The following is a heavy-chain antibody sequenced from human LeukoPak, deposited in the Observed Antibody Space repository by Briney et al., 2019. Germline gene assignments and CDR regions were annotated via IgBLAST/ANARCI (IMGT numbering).Heavy chain of an antibody. D-gene: IGHD3-22*01. CDR2: MNPNSGNT. CDR1: GYTFTSYD. J-gene: IGHJ4*02. CDR3: ARVDYYDSSGYSNY. V-gene: IGHV1-8*01. Sequence: ASVKVSCKASGYTFTSYDINWVRQATGQGLEWMGWMNPNSGNTGYAQKFQGRVTMTTDTSTSTAYMELRSLRSDDTAVYYCARVDYYDSSGYSNYWGQGTLVTVSS.